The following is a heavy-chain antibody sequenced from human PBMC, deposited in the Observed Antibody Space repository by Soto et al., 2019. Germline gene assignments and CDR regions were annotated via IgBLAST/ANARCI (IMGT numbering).Heavy chain of an antibody. V-gene: IGHV3-53*01. Sequence: EVQLVESGGGLIQPGGSLRLSCAASGFTVSSNYMSWVRQAPGKGLEWVSVIYSGGSTYYADSVKGRFTISRDNSKNTLYLQMNSLRAEDTAVYYCARDQGGAYYYGMDVWGQGTTVTVSS. D-gene: IGHD3-16*01. CDR2: IYSGGST. CDR1: GFTVSSNY. CDR3: ARDQGGAYYYGMDV. J-gene: IGHJ6*02.